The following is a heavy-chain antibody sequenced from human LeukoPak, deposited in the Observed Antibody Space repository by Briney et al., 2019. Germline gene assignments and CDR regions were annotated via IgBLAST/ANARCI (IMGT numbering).Heavy chain of an antibody. CDR3: ARHMVRGAYNWFDP. CDR2: IYPGDSDT. J-gene: IGHJ5*02. V-gene: IGHV5-51*01. Sequence: GESLQISCKGSGSTFTTYWIGWVRQLPGKGLEWMGIIYPGDSDTRYSPSFEGQVTISADKSISTAYLQWTSLKASDTAMYYCARHMVRGAYNWFDPWGQGTLVTVSS. D-gene: IGHD3-10*01. CDR1: GSTFTTYW.